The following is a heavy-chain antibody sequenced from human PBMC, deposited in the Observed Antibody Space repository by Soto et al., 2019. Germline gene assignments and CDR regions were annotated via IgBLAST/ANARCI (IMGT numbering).Heavy chain of an antibody. CDR2: MKLNRGNT. Sequence: QVQLVQSGAEVKKPGASVKGSCKASGFTVTNFDINWVRQATGQGPEWMGGMKLNRGNTGYAQKFRDRVTMTRNSSISTAYMELSNLRSEGTAVYYCSNGYAMDVWGQWTTVTVSS. V-gene: IGHV1-8*01. CDR3: SNGYAMDV. J-gene: IGHJ6*02. CDR1: GFTVTNFD.